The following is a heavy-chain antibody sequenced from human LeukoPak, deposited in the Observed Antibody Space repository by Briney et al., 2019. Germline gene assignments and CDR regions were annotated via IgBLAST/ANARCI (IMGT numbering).Heavy chain of an antibody. J-gene: IGHJ4*02. D-gene: IGHD5-24*01. CDR2: IYYSGST. Sequence: PSETLSLTCTVSGGSISSGGYYWSWIRQPPGKGLEWIGYIYYSGSTNYNPSLKSRVTISVDTSKNQFSLKLSSVTAADTAVYYCARGVDGYKYWGQGTLVTVSS. V-gene: IGHV4-61*08. CDR3: ARGVDGYKY. CDR1: GGSISSGGYY.